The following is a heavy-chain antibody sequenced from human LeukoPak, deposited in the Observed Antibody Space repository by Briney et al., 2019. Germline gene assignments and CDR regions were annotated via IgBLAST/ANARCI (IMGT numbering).Heavy chain of an antibody. Sequence: GGPLRLSCAASGFTLSSYGMHWVRQAPGKRLEGVADISYDGSNKYYADSVKGRFTISRDNSKDTVYLQMKSLRAEDTALYYGARPSVAGHYGRFGYWGQGTLVTVSS. D-gene: IGHD6-19*01. CDR2: ISYDGSNK. CDR3: ARPSVAGHYGRFGY. J-gene: IGHJ4*02. CDR1: GFTLSSYG. V-gene: IGHV3-33*05.